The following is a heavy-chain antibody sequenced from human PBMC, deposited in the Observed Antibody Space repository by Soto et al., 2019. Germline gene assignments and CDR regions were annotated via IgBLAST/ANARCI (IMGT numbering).Heavy chain of an antibody. CDR1: GGSISSGDYY. CDR3: ARKDKSGYFNWFDP. V-gene: IGHV4-30-4*01. J-gene: IGHJ5*02. Sequence: PSETLSLTCTVSGGSISSGDYYWSWIRQPPGKGLEWIGYIYYSGSTYYNPSLKSRVTISVDTSKNQFSLKLSSVTASDTAVYFCARKDKSGYFNWFDPWGQGTLVTVSS. D-gene: IGHD3-22*01. CDR2: IYYSGST.